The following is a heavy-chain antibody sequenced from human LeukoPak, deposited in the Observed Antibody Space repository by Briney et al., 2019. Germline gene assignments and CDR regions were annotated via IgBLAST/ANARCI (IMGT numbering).Heavy chain of an antibody. CDR3: AKDVSPSSGWAEY. D-gene: IGHD6-19*01. CDR1: GFTFSSYA. Sequence: GGSLRLSCAASGFTFSSYAMSWVPQAPGKGLEWVSAISGSGGSTYYADSVKGRFTISRDNSKNTLYLQMNSLRAEDTAVYYCAKDVSPSSGWAEYWGQGTLVTVSS. J-gene: IGHJ4*02. CDR2: ISGSGGST. V-gene: IGHV3-23*01.